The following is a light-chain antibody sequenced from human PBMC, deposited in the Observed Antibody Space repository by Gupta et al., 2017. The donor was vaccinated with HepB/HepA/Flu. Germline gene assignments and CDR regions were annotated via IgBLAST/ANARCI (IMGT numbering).Light chain of an antibody. Sequence: DIVMIQSPLSLSVTPGEPASISCRSSQSLLHSNGYNYLDWYLQKPGQSPRLLIYLGSSRASGVPDRFSGSGSGTDFTLKISRVEAEDVGVYYCLQSVQTPRNFGPGTKVDIK. CDR1: QSLLHSNGYNY. CDR3: LQSVQTPRN. J-gene: IGKJ3*01. V-gene: IGKV2-28*01. CDR2: LGS.